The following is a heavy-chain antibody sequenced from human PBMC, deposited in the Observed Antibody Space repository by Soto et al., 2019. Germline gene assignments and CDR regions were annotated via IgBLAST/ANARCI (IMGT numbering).Heavy chain of an antibody. Sequence: SVKVSCKASGYTFTYRYLHWVRQAPGQALEWMGWITPFNGNTNYAQKFQDRVTITRDRSMGTAYMELSSLRSEDTAMYYCASSSGRGYSYGLSHDAFDIWGQGTMVTVSS. CDR2: ITPFNGNT. CDR1: GYTFTYRY. V-gene: IGHV1-45*02. CDR3: ASSSGRGYSYGLSHDAFDI. D-gene: IGHD5-18*01. J-gene: IGHJ3*02.